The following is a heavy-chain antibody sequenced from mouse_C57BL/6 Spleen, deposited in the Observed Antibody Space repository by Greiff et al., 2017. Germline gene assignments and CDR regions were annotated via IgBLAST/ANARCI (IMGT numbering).Heavy chain of an antibody. V-gene: IGHV1-15*01. Sequence: VKLQESGAELVRPGASVTLSCKASGYTFTDYEMHWVKQTPVHGLEWIGAIDPETGGTAYNQKFKGKAILTADKSSSTAYMELRSLTSEDSAVYYCTRLPHWYFDVWGTGTTVTVSS. CDR3: TRLPHWYFDV. CDR1: GYTFTDYE. CDR2: IDPETGGT. J-gene: IGHJ1*03.